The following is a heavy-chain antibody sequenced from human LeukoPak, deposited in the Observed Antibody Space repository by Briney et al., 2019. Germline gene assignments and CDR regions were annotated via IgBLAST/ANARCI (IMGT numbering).Heavy chain of an antibody. Sequence: ASVKVSCKASGYTFTDYYLHWMRQAPGQGLEWLAWISPISGGTKYAQKFQGRVTLTRDTSISTAYMELSRLRSDDTAVYFCARGRDSGSRTIYFDYWGQGTLVTVSS. V-gene: IGHV1-2*02. D-gene: IGHD1-26*01. CDR3: ARGRDSGSRTIYFDY. J-gene: IGHJ4*02. CDR1: GYTFTDYY. CDR2: ISPISGGT.